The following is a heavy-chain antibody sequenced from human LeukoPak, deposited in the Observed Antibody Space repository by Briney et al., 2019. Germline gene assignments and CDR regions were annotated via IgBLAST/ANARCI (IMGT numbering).Heavy chain of an antibody. D-gene: IGHD6-13*01. Sequence: GASVEVSCKASGYTFTSYDINWVRQATGQGLEWMGWMNPNSGNTGYAQKFQGRVTMTRNTSISTAYMELSSLRSEDTAVYYCARLVAAAGTDDAFDIWGQGTMVTVSS. J-gene: IGHJ3*02. V-gene: IGHV1-8*01. CDR3: ARLVAAAGTDDAFDI. CDR2: MNPNSGNT. CDR1: GYTFTSYD.